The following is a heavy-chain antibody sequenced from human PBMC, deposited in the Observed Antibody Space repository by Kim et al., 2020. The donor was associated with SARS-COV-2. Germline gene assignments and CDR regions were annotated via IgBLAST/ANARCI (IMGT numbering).Heavy chain of an antibody. CDR2: IWYDGGLK. V-gene: IGHV3-33*06. CDR3: AKDQGSGCVSGRVLGGRVAA. J-gene: IGHJ5*02. D-gene: IGHD2-15*01. CDR1: GFSFSTHG. Sequence: GGSLRLSCAASGFSFSTHGMHWVRQAPGKGLEWVTIIWYDGGLKYYADSVKGRFTISRDNSKNTLYLQMNSLRAEDTAVYYCAKDQGSGCVSGRVLGGRVAAWGQGTLVTVSS.